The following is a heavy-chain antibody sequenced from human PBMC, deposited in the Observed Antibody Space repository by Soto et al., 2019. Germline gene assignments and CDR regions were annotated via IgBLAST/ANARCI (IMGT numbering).Heavy chain of an antibody. CDR1: GGSVSSGAYY. D-gene: IGHD3-22*01. CDR3: SRGGHYYESMI. J-gene: IGHJ4*02. CDR2: ISFTGDT. V-gene: IGHV4-61*08. Sequence: PSETLSLTCTVFGGSVSSGAYYWTWIRQAPGKGLEWIGYISFTGDTTYNPSLRSRVAIAVDTSKNQFSLRLRSATAADTALYYYSRGGHYYESMIWSQGTLVTVPS.